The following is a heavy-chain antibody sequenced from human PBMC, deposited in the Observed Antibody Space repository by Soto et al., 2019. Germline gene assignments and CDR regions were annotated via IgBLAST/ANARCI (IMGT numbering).Heavy chain of an antibody. V-gene: IGHV3-30-3*01. CDR1: GFTFSSYA. Sequence: QVQLVESGGGVVQPGRSLRLSCAASGFTFSSYAMHWVRQAPGKGLEWVAVISYDGSNKYYPDSVKGRFTISRDNSKNTLYPQMNSLSAEDTAVYYCARDQGGDGYNYWDYWGQGTLVTVSS. D-gene: IGHD5-12*01. CDR2: ISYDGSNK. J-gene: IGHJ4*02. CDR3: ARDQGGDGYNYWDY.